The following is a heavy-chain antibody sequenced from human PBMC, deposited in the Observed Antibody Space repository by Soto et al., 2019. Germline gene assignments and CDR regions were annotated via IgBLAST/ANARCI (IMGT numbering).Heavy chain of an antibody. CDR1: GFTFSSYA. CDR3: AKAVGYSGYRDAFDI. Sequence: EVQLLESGGGLVQPGGSLRLSCAASGFTFSSYAMAWVRQAPGKGLKWVSVISGSGGRTYSADSVKGRFTISRDDSKNTVYLQMNSLRAEDTAVYYCAKAVGYSGYRDAFDIWGQGTMVTVSS. V-gene: IGHV3-23*01. J-gene: IGHJ3*02. D-gene: IGHD5-12*01. CDR2: ISGSGGRT.